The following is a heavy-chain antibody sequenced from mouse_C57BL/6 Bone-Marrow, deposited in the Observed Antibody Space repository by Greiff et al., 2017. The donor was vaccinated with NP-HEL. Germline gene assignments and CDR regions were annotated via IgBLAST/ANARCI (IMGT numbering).Heavy chain of an antibody. CDR2: IYPRSGNT. CDR1: GYTFTSYG. J-gene: IGHJ3*01. V-gene: IGHV1-81*01. CDR3: ARLPSY. Sequence: QVQLKESGAELARPGASVKLSCKASGYTFTSYGISWVKQRTGQGLEWIGEIYPRSGNTYYNEKFKGKATLTADKSSSTAYMELRSLTSEDSAVYFCARLPSYWGQGTLVTVSA.